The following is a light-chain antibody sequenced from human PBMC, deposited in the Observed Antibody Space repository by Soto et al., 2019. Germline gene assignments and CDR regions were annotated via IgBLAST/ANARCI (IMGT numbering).Light chain of an antibody. CDR1: QTISGY. CDR2: AAS. J-gene: IGKJ3*01. Sequence: DIQMTQSPSSLSASVGDRVTITCRASQTISGYLNWYQQKPGKAPKLLINAASSVQSGVPSRFSGSGYGTDFTLTISSLQPEDFATYYCQQSSMTPFTFGPGTKVDIK. CDR3: QQSSMTPFT. V-gene: IGKV1-39*01.